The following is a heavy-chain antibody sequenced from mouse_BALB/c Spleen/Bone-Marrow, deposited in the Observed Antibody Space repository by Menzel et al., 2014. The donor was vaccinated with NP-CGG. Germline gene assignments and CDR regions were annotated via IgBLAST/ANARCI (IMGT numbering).Heavy chain of an antibody. CDR1: GSSLTSYG. Sequence: VQVVESGPGLVAPSQSLSITCTVSGSSLTSYGVHWVRQPPGRGLEWLGVIWAGGSTNYNSALMSRLSISKDNSKSQVFLKMNSLQTDDTAMYYCARGYYYGSTYYYAMDYWGQGTSVTVSS. CDR2: IWAGGST. V-gene: IGHV2-9*02. D-gene: IGHD1-1*01. J-gene: IGHJ4*01. CDR3: ARGYYYGSTYYYAMDY.